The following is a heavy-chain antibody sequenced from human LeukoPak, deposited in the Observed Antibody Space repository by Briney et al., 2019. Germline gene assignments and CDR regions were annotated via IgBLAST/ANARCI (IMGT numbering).Heavy chain of an antibody. J-gene: IGHJ4*02. D-gene: IGHD5-24*01. CDR2: ISSSSSYI. V-gene: IGHV3-21*01. CDR3: ARRDGYNSNLDY. CDR1: GFTFSSYS. Sequence: NAGGSLRLSCAASGFTFSSYSMNWVRQAPGKGLEWVSSISSSSSYIYYADSVKGRFTISRDNAKNSLYLQMNSLRAEDTAVYYCARRDGYNSNLDYWGQGTLVTVSS.